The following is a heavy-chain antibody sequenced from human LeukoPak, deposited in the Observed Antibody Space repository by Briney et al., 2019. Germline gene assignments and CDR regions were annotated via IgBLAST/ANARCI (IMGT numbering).Heavy chain of an antibody. D-gene: IGHD5-24*01. CDR2: IASSGGST. CDR3: AKDIQLAT. Sequence: AGSLRLSCAASGFTFSSAAMTWVRQAPGKGLEWVSLIASSGGSTYYADSVKGRFTISRDNSKNTLSLQMNSLRVEDTAIYYCAKDIQLATWGLGTMVTVSS. J-gene: IGHJ3*01. CDR1: GFTFSSAA. V-gene: IGHV3-23*01.